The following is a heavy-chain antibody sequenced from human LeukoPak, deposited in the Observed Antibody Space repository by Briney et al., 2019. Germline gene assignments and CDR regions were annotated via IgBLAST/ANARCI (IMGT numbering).Heavy chain of an antibody. V-gene: IGHV4-59*01. CDR3: ARSDDILTGYAFDI. D-gene: IGHD3-9*01. Sequence: SETLSLTCTVSGGSISSYYWSWIRQPPGKGLEWIGYIYYSGSTNYNPSLKSRVTISVDTSKNQLSLKLRSVIAADTAVYYCARSDDILTGYAFDIWGQGTMVTVSS. CDR2: IYYSGST. CDR1: GGSISSYY. J-gene: IGHJ3*02.